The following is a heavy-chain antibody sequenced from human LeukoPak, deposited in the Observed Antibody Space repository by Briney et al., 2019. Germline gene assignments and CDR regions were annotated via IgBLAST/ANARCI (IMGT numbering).Heavy chain of an antibody. D-gene: IGHD3-22*01. V-gene: IGHV4-34*01. Sequence: SETLSLTCAVYGGSFSGYYWSWIRQPPGKGLEWIGEINHSGSTNYNPSLKSRVTISVDTSKNQFSLKLSSVTAADTAVYYCARGPPKSSYYYDSSGYYYGDYWGQGTLVTVSS. J-gene: IGHJ4*02. CDR2: INHSGST. CDR1: GGSFSGYY. CDR3: ARGPPKSSYYYDSSGYYYGDY.